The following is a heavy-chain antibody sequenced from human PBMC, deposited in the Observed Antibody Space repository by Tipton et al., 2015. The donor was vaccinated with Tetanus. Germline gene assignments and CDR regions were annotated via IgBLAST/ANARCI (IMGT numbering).Heavy chain of an antibody. Sequence: SLRLSCAASGFTFDDYAMHWVRQAPGKGLEWVSLISWDGGSTYYADSVKGRFTISRDNSKNSLYLQMNSLRAEDTALYYCAKDIRPRGGYSYAYYYYGMDVWGQGTTVTVSS. CDR2: ISWDGGST. CDR3: AKDIRPRGGYSYAYYYYGMDV. J-gene: IGHJ6*02. CDR1: GFTFDDYA. D-gene: IGHD5-18*01. V-gene: IGHV3-43D*04.